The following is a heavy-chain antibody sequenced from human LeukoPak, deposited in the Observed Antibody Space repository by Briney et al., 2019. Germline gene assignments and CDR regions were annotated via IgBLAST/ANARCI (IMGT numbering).Heavy chain of an antibody. CDR2: ISSNGGST. V-gene: IGHV3-64D*06. CDR3: GKSYYDFLTCYSPPGGYFDY. CDR1: GFTFSSYA. Sequence: GGSLRLSCSASGFTFSSYAMHWVRQAPGKGLEYVSAISSNGGSTYYADSVKGRFTISRDNSKNTLYLQMSSLRAEDTAVYYRGKSYYDFLTCYSPPGGYFDYWGQGTLVTVSS. D-gene: IGHD3-9*01. J-gene: IGHJ4*02.